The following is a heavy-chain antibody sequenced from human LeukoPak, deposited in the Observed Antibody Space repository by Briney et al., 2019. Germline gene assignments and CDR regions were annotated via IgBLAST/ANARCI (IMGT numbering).Heavy chain of an antibody. Sequence: GGSLRLSCAASGFTFSSYTMNWVRQAPGKGLEWVSYISSSSSTIYYADSVKGRFTISRDNAKNSLYLQVNSLRDEDTAVYYCARERSSGDYDPNDAFDIWGQGTMVTVSS. V-gene: IGHV3-48*02. CDR2: ISSSSSTI. CDR3: ARERSSGDYDPNDAFDI. J-gene: IGHJ3*02. D-gene: IGHD4-17*01. CDR1: GFTFSSYT.